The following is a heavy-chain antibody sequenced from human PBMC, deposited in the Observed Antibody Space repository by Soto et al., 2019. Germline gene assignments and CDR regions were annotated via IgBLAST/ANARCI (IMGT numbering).Heavy chain of an antibody. Sequence: QVQLVESGGGVVQPGRSLRLSCAASGFTFSSYGMHWVRQAPGKWLEWVAVISYDGSNKYYADSVKGRFTISRDNSKNTLYLQMNSLNAEDTAVYYCAKNPRGIDAGAAAADYWGQGNLVTVSS. V-gene: IGHV3-30*18. CDR2: ISYDGSNK. CDR3: AKNPRGIDAGAAAADY. CDR1: GFTFSSYG. D-gene: IGHD6-13*01. J-gene: IGHJ4*02.